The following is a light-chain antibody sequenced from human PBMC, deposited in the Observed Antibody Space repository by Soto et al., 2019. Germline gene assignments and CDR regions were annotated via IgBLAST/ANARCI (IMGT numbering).Light chain of an antibody. CDR3: CSYAGNNNV. CDR1: SSDVGGHNY. J-gene: IGLJ1*01. CDR2: EVT. V-gene: IGLV2-8*01. Sequence: QSALTQPPSASGSPGQSVTISCTGTSSDVGGHNYVSWYQQRPGKAPKLMIYEVTQRPSGVPDRFSGSKSGNTASLTVSGLQAEDEADYYCCSYAGNNNVFGTGTKVTVL.